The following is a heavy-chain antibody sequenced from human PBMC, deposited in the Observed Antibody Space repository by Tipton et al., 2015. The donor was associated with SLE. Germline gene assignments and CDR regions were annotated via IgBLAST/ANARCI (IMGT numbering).Heavy chain of an antibody. D-gene: IGHD3-22*01. Sequence: TLSLTCTVSGGSISSHYWSWIRQPPGKGLEWIGYIYNSGSGNYNPSLKRRVTISVDTSKNQFSLKLSSVSAADTAVYYCARSDSYDSSGYYSYAFDIWGQGTMVTVSS. CDR1: GGSISSHY. J-gene: IGHJ3*02. CDR3: ARSDSYDSSGYYSYAFDI. CDR2: IYNSGSG. V-gene: IGHV4-59*11.